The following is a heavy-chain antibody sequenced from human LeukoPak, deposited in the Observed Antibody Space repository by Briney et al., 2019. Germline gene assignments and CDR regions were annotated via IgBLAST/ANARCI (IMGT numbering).Heavy chain of an antibody. Sequence: SQTLSLTCAISGDSVSSNSAARNWLRQSPSRGLEWLGRTYYRSKWYNDYAVSVKSRITINPDTSKNQFSLQLNSVTPEDTAVYYCARGVGTGIRGLITWGQGTLVTVSS. CDR1: GDSVSSNSAA. D-gene: IGHD5-24*01. CDR3: ARGVGTGIRGLIT. CDR2: TYYRSKWYN. V-gene: IGHV6-1*01. J-gene: IGHJ4*02.